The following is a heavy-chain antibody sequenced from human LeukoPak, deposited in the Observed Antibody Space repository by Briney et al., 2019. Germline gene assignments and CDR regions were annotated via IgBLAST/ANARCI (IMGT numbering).Heavy chain of an antibody. Sequence: ASVMVSCKASGYTFISYHMHLVRQAPGQGLEWMGIINPSGGSTTYAQKFQGRVTMTRDTSTSTVYMELSSLRSEDTAVYYCARDWLHYSGSNYYYMDVWGRGTTVTVSS. J-gene: IGHJ6*03. CDR2: INPSGGST. CDR1: GYTFISYH. V-gene: IGHV1-46*03. CDR3: ARDWLHYSGSNYYYMDV. D-gene: IGHD3-10*01.